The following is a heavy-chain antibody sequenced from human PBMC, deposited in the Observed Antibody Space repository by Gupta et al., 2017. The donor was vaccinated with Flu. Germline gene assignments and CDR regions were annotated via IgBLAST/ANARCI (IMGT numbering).Heavy chain of an antibody. V-gene: IGHV2-5*02. J-gene: IGHJ4*02. CDR1: GFSVSTDAIG. Sequence: QITLKESGPTLVTPTQTLTLTCACSGFSVSTDAIGVGWIRQPPGKALEWLAINYWDDDKRYSPSLKSRLTITKDTSKNQVVLTMTTVDPVDTATYFCARGVRRPGCSGGACYYFDYWSQGTPVTVSS. D-gene: IGHD2-21*01. CDR2: NYWDDDK. CDR3: ARGVRRPGCSGGACYYFDY.